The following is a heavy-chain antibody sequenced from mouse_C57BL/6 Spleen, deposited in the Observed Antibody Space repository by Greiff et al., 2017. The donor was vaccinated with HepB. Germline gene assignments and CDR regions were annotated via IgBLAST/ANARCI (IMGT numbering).Heavy chain of an antibody. D-gene: IGHD2-5*01. J-gene: IGHJ2*01. CDR3: ARDSNYVFDY. CDR2: ISSGSSTI. V-gene: IGHV5-17*01. Sequence: EVKLVESGGGLVKPGGSLKLSCAASGFTFSDYGMHWVRQAPEKGLEWVAYISSGSSTIYYADTVKGRFTISRDNAKNTLLLQMTSLRSEDTAMYYCARDSNYVFDYWGQGTTLTVSS. CDR1: GFTFSDYG.